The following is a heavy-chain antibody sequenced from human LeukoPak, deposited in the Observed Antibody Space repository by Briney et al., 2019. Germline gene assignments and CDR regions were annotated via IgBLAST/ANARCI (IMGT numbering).Heavy chain of an antibody. CDR3: TTDRSGHDY. D-gene: IGHD6-19*01. CDR2: IRSKAYGGTT. Sequence: GGSLRLSCTASGFTFGDYAMSWVRQAPGKGLEWVGFIRSKAYGGTTDYAAPVKGRFTISRDDSKNTLYLQMNSLKTEDTAVYYCTTDRSGHDYWSQGTLVTVSS. CDR1: GFTFGDYA. J-gene: IGHJ4*02. V-gene: IGHV3-49*04.